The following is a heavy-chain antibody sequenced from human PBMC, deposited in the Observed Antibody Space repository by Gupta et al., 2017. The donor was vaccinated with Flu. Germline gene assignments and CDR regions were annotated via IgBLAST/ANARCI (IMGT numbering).Heavy chain of an antibody. D-gene: IGHD2-21*02. CDR1: GSTFSTAS. CDR3: AREFPCGGDCYFLDS. J-gene: IGHJ4*02. Sequence: QVQLVQSGAEVKESGSSVKVSCKASGSTFSTASIPWVRQAPGVGPEWMGGILPIIGAVNYAQKFQGRVTMTADESTRTAYMELTSLRSDDTAVYYCAREFPCGGDCYFLDSWGQGTLVSVSS. V-gene: IGHV1-69*01. CDR2: ILPIIGAV.